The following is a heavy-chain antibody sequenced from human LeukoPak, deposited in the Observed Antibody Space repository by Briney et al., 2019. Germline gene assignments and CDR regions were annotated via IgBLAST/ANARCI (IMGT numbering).Heavy chain of an antibody. CDR3: ARDYCHYCSSTICSFYFDY. V-gene: IGHV1-18*01. CDR2: ISAYNGNT. Sequence: ASVKVSCKASGYTFTNYGITWVRQAPGQGLEWMGWISAYNGNTRYAQKFQGRVTMTTDTSTSTAYLELRSLRSDDTAIYYCARDYCHYCSSTICSFYFDYWGQGTPVTVSS. J-gene: IGHJ4*02. CDR1: GYTFTNYG. D-gene: IGHD2-2*01.